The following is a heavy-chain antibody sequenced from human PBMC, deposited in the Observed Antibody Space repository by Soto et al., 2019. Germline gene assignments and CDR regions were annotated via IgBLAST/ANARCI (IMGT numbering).Heavy chain of an antibody. CDR1: GYTFSHYH. D-gene: IGHD5-12*01. Sequence: QVQLVQSGAEVKKPGASVRISCQASGYTFSHYHINWVRQAPGHGLEWIGILRLGGQATTDPQKFQGRVTMTSDTSTATVYMELSSLRSDDTAVYYCTRGPFSGYDSYFDYWGQGTLITVSS. CDR3: TRGPFSGYDSYFDY. J-gene: IGHJ4*02. CDR2: LRLGGQAT. V-gene: IGHV1-46*03.